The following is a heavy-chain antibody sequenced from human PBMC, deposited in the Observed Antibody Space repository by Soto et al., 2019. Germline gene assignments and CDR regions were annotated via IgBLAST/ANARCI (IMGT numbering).Heavy chain of an antibody. J-gene: IGHJ6*02. CDR3: ARANIAAFMPSSYYYGMDV. CDR2: IIPIFGTA. Sequence: ASVKVSCKASGGTFSSYAISWVRQAPGQGLEWMGGIIPIFGTANYAQKFQGRVTITADESTSTAYMELSSLRSEDTAVYYCARANIAAFMPSSYYYGMDVWGQGTTVTGS. CDR1: GGTFSSYA. D-gene: IGHD6-13*01. V-gene: IGHV1-69*13.